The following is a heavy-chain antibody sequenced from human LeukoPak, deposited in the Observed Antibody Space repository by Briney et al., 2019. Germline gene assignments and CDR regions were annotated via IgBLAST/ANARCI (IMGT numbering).Heavy chain of an antibody. CDR2: ISSSSSYI. J-gene: IGHJ4*02. Sequence: GGSLRLSCAASGFTFSSYSMNWVRQAPGKGLEWVSSISSSSSYIYYADSVKGRFTISRDNAKNSLYLQMNSLRAEDTAVYYCARGVVAVAGTWYFDYWGQGTLVTVSS. V-gene: IGHV3-21*01. D-gene: IGHD6-19*01. CDR1: GFTFSSYS. CDR3: ARGVVAVAGTWYFDY.